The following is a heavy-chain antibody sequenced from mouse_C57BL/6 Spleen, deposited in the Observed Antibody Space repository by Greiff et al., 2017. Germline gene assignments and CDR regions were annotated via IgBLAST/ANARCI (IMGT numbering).Heavy chain of an antibody. CDR2: ISDGGSYT. J-gene: IGHJ4*01. CDR3: ARVGYYGPFYYAMDY. D-gene: IGHD2-1*01. CDR1: GFTFSSYA. Sequence: DVMLVESGGGLVKPGGSLKLSCAASGFTFSSYAMSWVRQTPEKRLEWVATISDGGSYTYYPDNVKGRFTISRDNAKNNLYLQMSHLKSEDTAMYYCARVGYYGPFYYAMDYWGQGTSVTVSS. V-gene: IGHV5-4*03.